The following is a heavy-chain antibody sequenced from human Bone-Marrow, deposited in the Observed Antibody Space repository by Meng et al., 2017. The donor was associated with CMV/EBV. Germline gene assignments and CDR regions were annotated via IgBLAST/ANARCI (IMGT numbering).Heavy chain of an antibody. CDR3: ARDGSSSWYSFDY. J-gene: IGHJ4*02. V-gene: IGHV3-7*01. D-gene: IGHD6-13*01. Sequence: GGSLRLSCAASGFTFSSYGMHWVRQAPGRGLEWVANIKQGGGEKNYVDSVKGRFTISRDNAKNSLYLQMNSLRAEDTAVYYCARDGSSSWYSFDYWGQGTLVTVSS. CDR2: IKQGGGEK. CDR1: GFTFSSYG.